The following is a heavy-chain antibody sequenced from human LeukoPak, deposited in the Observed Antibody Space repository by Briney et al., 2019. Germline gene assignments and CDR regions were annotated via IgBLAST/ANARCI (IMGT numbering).Heavy chain of an antibody. J-gene: IGHJ4*02. D-gene: IGHD4-17*01. V-gene: IGHV4-4*02. CDR1: GASISSTNW. Sequence: PSGTLSLTCAVSGASISSTNWWSWARQPPGKGLEWIGEIYHAGTTNYNPSLESRVTISVDNSRNQFSLKLTSVTAADTAVYYCARVGDHYGVYYWGQGTLVTVSS. CDR2: IYHAGTT. CDR3: ARVGDHYGVYY.